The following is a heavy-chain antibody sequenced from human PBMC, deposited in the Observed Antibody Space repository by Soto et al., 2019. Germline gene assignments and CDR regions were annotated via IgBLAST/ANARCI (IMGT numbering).Heavy chain of an antibody. CDR3: SRRGFRRGNYYLFDY. J-gene: IGHJ4*02. CDR2: INHSGTT. V-gene: IGHV4-34*01. CDR1: GGSFSGYY. D-gene: IGHD3-22*01. Sequence: SQTRSLTCAVYGGSFSGYYWTWIRQPPRKGLEWIGEINHSGTTTYNPSLKSRVTISVDTSRDQFSLRLSSVTAADTAVYFCSRRGFRRGNYYLFDYWGRGALVTVCS.